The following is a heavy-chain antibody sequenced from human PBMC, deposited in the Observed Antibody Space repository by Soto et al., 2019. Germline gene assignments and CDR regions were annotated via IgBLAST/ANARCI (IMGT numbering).Heavy chain of an antibody. CDR3: ARWTYYYDSSGYYNWFDP. Sequence: SETLSLTCTVSGGSISSYYWSWIRQPPGKGLEWIGYIYYSGSTNYNPSLKSRVTISVDTSKNQFSLKLSSVTAADTAVYYCARWTYYYDSSGYYNWFDPWGQGTLVTVYS. CDR1: GGSISSYY. V-gene: IGHV4-59*01. D-gene: IGHD3-22*01. CDR2: IYYSGST. J-gene: IGHJ5*02.